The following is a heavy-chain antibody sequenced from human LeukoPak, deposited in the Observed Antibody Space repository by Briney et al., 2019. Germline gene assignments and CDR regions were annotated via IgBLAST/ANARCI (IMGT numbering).Heavy chain of an antibody. J-gene: IGHJ4*02. D-gene: IGHD3-22*01. CDR2: FDPEDGET. CDR1: GYTLTELS. Sequence: ASVKVSCKVSGYTLTELSMHWVRQAPGKGLEWMGGFDPEDGETIYAQKFQGRVTMTEDTSTDTVYMELSSLRSEDTAVYYCATPNLYYDSSGYDYWGQGTLVTVSS. V-gene: IGHV1-24*01. CDR3: ATPNLYYDSSGYDY.